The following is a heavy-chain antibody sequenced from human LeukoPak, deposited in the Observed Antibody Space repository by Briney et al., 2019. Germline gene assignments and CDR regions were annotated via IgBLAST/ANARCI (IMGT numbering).Heavy chain of an antibody. Sequence: GGSLRLSCAASRFTVSSNYMSWVRQAPGKGLEWVSVIYSGGSTYYADSVKGRFTISRDNSKNTLYLQMNSLRAEDTAVYYCVRDLWERYSGYDRFGYYYYYGMDVWGQGTTVTVSS. J-gene: IGHJ6*02. D-gene: IGHD5-12*01. CDR1: RFTVSSNY. V-gene: IGHV3-66*01. CDR2: IYSGGST. CDR3: VRDLWERYSGYDRFGYYYYYGMDV.